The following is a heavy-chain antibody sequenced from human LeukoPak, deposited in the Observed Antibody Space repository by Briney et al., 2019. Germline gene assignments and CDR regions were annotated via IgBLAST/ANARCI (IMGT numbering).Heavy chain of an antibody. CDR3: ARVMGSWYFDY. J-gene: IGHJ4*02. CDR1: GFTFTRYA. CDR2: ISGSGGST. Sequence: GGSLRLSCAASGFTFTRYAMTWVRQAPGKGLEWVSAISGSGGSTSYADSVKGRFTISRDNSKNTLYLQMNSLRAEDTAVYYCARVMGSWYFDYWGQGTLVTVSS. V-gene: IGHV3-23*01. D-gene: IGHD6-13*01.